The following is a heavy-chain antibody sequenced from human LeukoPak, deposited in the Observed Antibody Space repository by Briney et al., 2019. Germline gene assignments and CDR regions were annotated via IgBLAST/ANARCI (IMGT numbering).Heavy chain of an antibody. J-gene: IGHJ5*02. D-gene: IGHD3-9*01. CDR2: ISSSGSPI. V-gene: IGHV3-48*03. Sequence: PGGSLRLSCESSGFTFSNYEMIWVRQAPGKGLEWILYISSSGSPIYYADSVKGRFTISRDIAKNSLYLQMNSLRAEDTAVYYCARVHSDIFTGDSWFDPWGQGTLVTVSS. CDR1: GFTFSNYE. CDR3: ARVHSDIFTGDSWFDP.